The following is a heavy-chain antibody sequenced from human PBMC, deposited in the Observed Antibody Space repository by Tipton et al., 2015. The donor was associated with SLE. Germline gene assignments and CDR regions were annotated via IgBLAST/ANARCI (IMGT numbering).Heavy chain of an antibody. CDR2: ISSYSGTT. V-gene: IGHV1-18*01. CDR1: GYTFTSSG. CDR3: ARDYYDSSGYFLKYFQY. J-gene: IGHJ1*01. Sequence: QSGAEVKKPGASVKVSCKTSGYTFTSSGISWVRQAPGQGLEWMGWISSYSGTTNYAQKLQGRVTMTTDTSTSTAYMELRSLRSDDTAVYYCARDYYDSSGYFLKYFQYWGQGSLVTVSS. D-gene: IGHD3-22*01.